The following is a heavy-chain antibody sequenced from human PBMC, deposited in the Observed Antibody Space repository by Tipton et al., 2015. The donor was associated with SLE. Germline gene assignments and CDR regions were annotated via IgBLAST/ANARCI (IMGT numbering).Heavy chain of an antibody. V-gene: IGHV4-61*02. D-gene: IGHD3-10*01. Sequence: TLSLTCSVSGGSINSVSYYWSWFRQPAGKGLDWIGRIYTSGSTNYNPSLKSRVTISLDTSNNQLSLKLTSVTAADTAVYYCARGAKERITLVRVRPYYFDYWGQGSLVTVSS. CDR1: GGSINSVSYY. J-gene: IGHJ4*01. CDR3: ARGAKERITLVRVRPYYFDY. CDR2: IYTSGST.